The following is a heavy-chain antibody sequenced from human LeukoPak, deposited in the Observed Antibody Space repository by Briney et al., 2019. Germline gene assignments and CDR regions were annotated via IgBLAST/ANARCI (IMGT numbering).Heavy chain of an antibody. D-gene: IGHD5-18*01. CDR2: IYSGGSA. Sequence: GGSLRLSCAASGFTVNSNYMSWVRQAPGTGLEWVSVIYSGGSAYYADSVKGRFTISRDNSKNTLYLQMNSLGADDTAIYYCTGYGLDYWGQGTLVTVSS. V-gene: IGHV3-53*01. CDR3: TGYGLDY. CDR1: GFTVNSNY. J-gene: IGHJ4*02.